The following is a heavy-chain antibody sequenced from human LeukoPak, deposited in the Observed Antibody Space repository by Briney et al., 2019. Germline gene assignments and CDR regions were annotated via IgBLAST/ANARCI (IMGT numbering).Heavy chain of an antibody. J-gene: IGHJ4*02. CDR3: AKAQYDSSGYYSY. CDR1: GFTFSSYG. V-gene: IGHV3-30*18. CDR2: ISYDGSNK. D-gene: IGHD3-22*01. Sequence: RSLRLSCAASGFTFSSYGMHWVRQAPGKGLEWVAVISYDGSNKYYADSVKGRFTISRGNSKNTLYLQMNSLRAEDTAVYYCAKAQYDSSGYYSYWGQGTLVTVSS.